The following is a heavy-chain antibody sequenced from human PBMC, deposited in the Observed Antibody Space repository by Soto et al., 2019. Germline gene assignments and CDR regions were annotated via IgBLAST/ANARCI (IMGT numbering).Heavy chain of an antibody. D-gene: IGHD1-26*01. CDR1: GGTFSSYA. Sequence: QVQLVQSGAEVKKPGSSVKVSCKASGGTFSSYAISWVRQAPGQGLEWMEGIIPIFGTANYAQKFQGRVTITADESTSTAYMELSSLRSEDTAVYYCARDLRPDEDSFLGSNWFDPWGQGTLVTVSS. CDR3: ARDLRPDEDSFLGSNWFDP. CDR2: IIPIFGTA. J-gene: IGHJ5*02. V-gene: IGHV1-69*01.